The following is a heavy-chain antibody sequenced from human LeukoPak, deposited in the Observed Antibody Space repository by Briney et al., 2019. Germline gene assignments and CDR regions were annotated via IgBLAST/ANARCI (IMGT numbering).Heavy chain of an antibody. D-gene: IGHD3-3*01. V-gene: IGHV1-46*01. CDR3: ARDLPARSGYPKNWFDP. J-gene: IGHJ5*02. Sequence: GASVKVSCKASGYTFTGYYMHRVRQAPGQGLEWMGVINPSGGSTSYAQKFQGRVTMTRDTSTSTVYMELSSLRSEDTAVYYCARDLPARSGYPKNWFDPWGQGTLVTVSS. CDR1: GYTFTGYY. CDR2: INPSGGST.